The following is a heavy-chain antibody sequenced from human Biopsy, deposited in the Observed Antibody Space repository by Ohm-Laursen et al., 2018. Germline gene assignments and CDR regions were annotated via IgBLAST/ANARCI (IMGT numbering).Heavy chain of an antibody. Sequence: TLSLTCTVSGGTIRSYYWSWIPQPPGKGLEWLGYIYYTGSTNYNPSLTSRVTITVDTSLNHLSLLLTSVPAADTAVYYCARQAPSYSGSYWRYFDLWGRGTLVTVSS. D-gene: IGHD1-26*01. J-gene: IGHJ2*01. CDR1: GGTIRSYY. CDR2: IYYTGST. V-gene: IGHV4-59*08. CDR3: ARQAPSYSGSYWRYFDL.